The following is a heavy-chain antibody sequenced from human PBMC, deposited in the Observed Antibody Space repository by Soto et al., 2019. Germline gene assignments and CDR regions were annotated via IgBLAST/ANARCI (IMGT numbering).Heavy chain of an antibody. D-gene: IGHD1-1*01. CDR1: GYTFTDYY. J-gene: IGHJ5*02. V-gene: IGHV1-2*02. Sequence: ASVKVSCKASGYTFTDYYIHWVRQAPGQGLEWMGSINPNSGGTTFAQKFEGRDSMTRDTSISTAYMEVSRLRSDDTAVYYCARAELFFALPSTRNSPHPWGQGTLVTVSS. CDR2: INPNSGGT. CDR3: ARAELFFALPSTRNSPHP.